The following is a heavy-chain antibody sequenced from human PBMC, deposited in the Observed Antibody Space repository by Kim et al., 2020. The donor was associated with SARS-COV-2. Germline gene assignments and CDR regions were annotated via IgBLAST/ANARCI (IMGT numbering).Heavy chain of an antibody. D-gene: IGHD5-18*01. V-gene: IGHV1-46*01. CDR2: INPSGGST. J-gene: IGHJ3*02. CDR1: GYTFTSYY. CDR3: ATYTAMGTRIAVDGAFDI. Sequence: ASVKVSCKASGYTFTSYYMHWVRQAPGQGLEWMGIINPSGGSTSYAQKFQGRVTMTRDTSTSTVYMELSSLRSEDTAVYYCATYTAMGTRIAVDGAFDIWGQGTMVTVSS.